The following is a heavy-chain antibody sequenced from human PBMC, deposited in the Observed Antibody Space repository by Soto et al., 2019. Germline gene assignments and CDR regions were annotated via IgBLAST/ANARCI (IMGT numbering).Heavy chain of an antibody. CDR2: ISYDGSNK. D-gene: IGHD3-3*01. CDR1: GFTFSSYG. V-gene: IGHV3-30*18. CDR3: AKEQEGYYDFWSGYYYYYYGMDV. J-gene: IGHJ6*02. Sequence: LRLSCAASGFTFSSYGMHWVRQAPGKGLEWVAVISYDGSNKYYADSVKGRFTISRDNSKNTLYLQMNSLRAEDTAVYYCAKEQEGYYDFWSGYYYYYYGMDVWGQGTTVTVSS.